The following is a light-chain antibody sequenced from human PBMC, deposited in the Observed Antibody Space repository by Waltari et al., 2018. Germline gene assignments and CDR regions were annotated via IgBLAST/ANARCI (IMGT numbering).Light chain of an antibody. Sequence: QSALTQPASVSGSPGQSITISCTGTSSDVGGYNYVSWYHQHPGKAPKLMIYEVSNRPSGVSNRFSGSKSGNTASLTISVPQAEDEAYYYCSSYTSSSFVVFGGGTKLTVL. V-gene: IGLV2-14*01. CDR3: SSYTSSSFVV. CDR1: SSDVGGYNY. CDR2: EVS. J-gene: IGLJ2*01.